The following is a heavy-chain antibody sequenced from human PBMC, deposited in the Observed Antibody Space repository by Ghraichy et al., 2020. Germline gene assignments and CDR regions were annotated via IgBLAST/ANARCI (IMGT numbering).Heavy chain of an antibody. J-gene: IGHJ4*02. CDR1: GFTFGDYA. V-gene: IGHV3-49*03. D-gene: IGHD2-15*01. CDR3: TRGLTSATRMDY. CDR2: IRSKGFGGTT. Sequence: GGSLRLSCTASGFTFGDYAMSWFRQPPGKGLEWVGFIRSKGFGGTTEYAASVKGRFTISRDDSKSTAYLQMNSLRTEDTAVYSCTRGLTSATRMDYWGQGTLVTVSS.